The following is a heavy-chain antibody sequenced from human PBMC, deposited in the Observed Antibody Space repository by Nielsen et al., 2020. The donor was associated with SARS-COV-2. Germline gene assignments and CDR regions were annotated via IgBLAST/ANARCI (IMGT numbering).Heavy chain of an antibody. Sequence: GESLKISCVASGFTFHDYAMHWVRQAPGKGLEWVSLINWGAGSTYYADSVKGRFTISRDNRQNSLYLQMNSLRAEDTALYYCAKGYSSSWSTFDYWGRGTLVTVSS. CDR2: INWGAGST. J-gene: IGHJ4*02. D-gene: IGHD6-13*01. V-gene: IGHV3-43D*03. CDR1: GFTFHDYA. CDR3: AKGYSSSWSTFDY.